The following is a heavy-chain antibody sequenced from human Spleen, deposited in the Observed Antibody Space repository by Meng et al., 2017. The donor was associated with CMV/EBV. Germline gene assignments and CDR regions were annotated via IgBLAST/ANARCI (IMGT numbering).Heavy chain of an antibody. Sequence: ASVKVSCKASGYTFNGYYMHWVRQAPGQGLEWMGWVNPNSGGTKYAQKFQGRVTMTRDTSISTTYMELSRLKSGDTAVYYCARVIAVAGTAPFDYWGQGTLVTVSS. CDR2: VNPNSGGT. CDR1: GYTFNGYY. V-gene: IGHV1-2*02. J-gene: IGHJ4*02. D-gene: IGHD6-19*01. CDR3: ARVIAVAGTAPFDY.